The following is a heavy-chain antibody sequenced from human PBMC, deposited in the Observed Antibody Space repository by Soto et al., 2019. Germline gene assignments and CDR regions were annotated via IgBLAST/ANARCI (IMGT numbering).Heavy chain of an antibody. Sequence: GESLKISCKGSGYSFTSYWIGWVRQMPGKGLEWMGIIYPGDSDTRYSPSFQGQVTISADKSISTAYLQWSSLKASDTAMYYCARRRPGRYYYVSSGSGGAFDIWGQGTMVTVSS. J-gene: IGHJ3*02. D-gene: IGHD3-22*01. V-gene: IGHV5-51*01. CDR1: GYSFTSYW. CDR2: IYPGDSDT. CDR3: ARRRPGRYYYVSSGSGGAFDI.